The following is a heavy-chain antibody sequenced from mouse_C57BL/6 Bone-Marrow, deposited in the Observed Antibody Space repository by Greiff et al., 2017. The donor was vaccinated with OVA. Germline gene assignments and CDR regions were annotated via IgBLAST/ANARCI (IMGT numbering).Heavy chain of an antibody. CDR3: ARDRNSNYNYWYFDV. J-gene: IGHJ1*03. V-gene: IGHV5-4*01. CDR2: ISDGGSYT. CDR1: GFTFSSYA. D-gene: IGHD2-5*01. Sequence: EVKLVESGGGLVKPGGSLKLSCAASGFTFSSYAMSWVRQTPEKRLEWVATISDGGSYTYYPDNVKGRFTISRDNAKNNLYLQMSHLKSEDTAMYYCARDRNSNYNYWYFDVWGTGTTVTVSS.